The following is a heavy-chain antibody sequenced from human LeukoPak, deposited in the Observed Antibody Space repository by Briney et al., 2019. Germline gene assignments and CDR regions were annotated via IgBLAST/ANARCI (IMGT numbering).Heavy chain of an antibody. Sequence: MTSQTLSFTCTVSGGSISSGSHYWSWIRQPAGKGLEWIGQIYTSGSTNYNPSLRSRVTISLDTSKNQFSLEVSSVTAPDTAVYYCARVGRDHGYYYYFMDVWGKGTTVTVSS. CDR3: ARVGRDHGYYYYFMDV. CDR1: GGSISSGSHY. J-gene: IGHJ6*03. V-gene: IGHV4-61*09. D-gene: IGHD1-26*01. CDR2: IYTSGST.